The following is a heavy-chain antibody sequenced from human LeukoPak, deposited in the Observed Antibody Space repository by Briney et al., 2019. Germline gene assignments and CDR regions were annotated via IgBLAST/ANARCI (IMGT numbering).Heavy chain of an antibody. J-gene: IGHJ3*02. Sequence: SETLSLTCTVSGGSISSYYWSWIRQPPGKGLEWIGYIYYSGSTNYNPSLKSRVTMSVDTSKNQFSLKLSSVTAADTAVYYCARTKTLVSFDIWGQGTVVTVSS. CDR1: GGSISSYY. V-gene: IGHV4-59*12. CDR2: IYYSGST. CDR3: ARTKTLVSFDI. D-gene: IGHD1-14*01.